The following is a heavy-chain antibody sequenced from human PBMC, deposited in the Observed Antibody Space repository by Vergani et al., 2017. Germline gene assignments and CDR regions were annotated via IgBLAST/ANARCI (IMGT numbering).Heavy chain of an antibody. CDR1: GFSFRGHG. CDR3: AKDLSYSTAWRHVGS. V-gene: IGHV3-30*18. J-gene: IGHJ4*02. Sequence: QVHLVESGGGVVQPGRSLTLSCVASGFSFRGHGMHWVRQAPGKGLEWVAMISYDGDRRDYGDFEKGRFTISRDSSTTVYLQMNSLRVEDTAMYFCAKDLSYSTAWRHVGSRGQGNLVTVSS. CDR2: ISYDGDRR. D-gene: IGHD4-11*01.